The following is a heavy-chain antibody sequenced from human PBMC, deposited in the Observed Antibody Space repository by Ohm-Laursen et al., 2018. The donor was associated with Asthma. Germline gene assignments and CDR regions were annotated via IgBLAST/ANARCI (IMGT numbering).Heavy chain of an antibody. CDR2: ISYDGTNK. CDR1: GFSFSTYG. CDR3: AKDYYDTSGNLDY. Sequence: RSLRLSCTASGFSFSTYGMNWVRQAPGKGLEWVALISYDGTNKYYADSVKGRFSISRDNSRNTLYLQMNSLRGEDTAVYFCAKDYYDTSGNLDYWGQGTLVTVSS. V-gene: IGHV3-30*18. D-gene: IGHD3-22*01. J-gene: IGHJ4*02.